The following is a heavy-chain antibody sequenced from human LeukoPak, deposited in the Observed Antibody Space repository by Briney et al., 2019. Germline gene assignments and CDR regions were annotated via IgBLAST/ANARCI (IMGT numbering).Heavy chain of an antibody. Sequence: TGGSLRLSCAASDFTVSNTYMTWVRQAPGEGLEWLSYISSSSVTTYYTDSVKGRFTVSRDNAKESLNLQMNSLREEDTAVYYCARGSLCSGPLIDYWGQGTLVTVSS. CDR1: DFTVSNTY. J-gene: IGHJ4*02. V-gene: IGHV3-48*02. CDR2: ISSSSVTT. D-gene: IGHD6-19*01. CDR3: ARGSLCSGPLIDY.